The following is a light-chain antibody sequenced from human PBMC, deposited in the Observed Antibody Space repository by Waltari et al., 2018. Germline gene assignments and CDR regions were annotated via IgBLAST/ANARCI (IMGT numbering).Light chain of an antibody. Sequence: QPVLTQPPSASASLGASVTLTCTLSSGSSNYKVDWYQQRPGQGPRFVMRVGTGGIVGSKGDGIPDRFSVLGSGLIRYLTIKNIQEEDESDYHCGADHGSGSNFVYVFGTGTKVTVL. CDR3: GADHGSGSNFVYV. CDR1: SGSSNYK. J-gene: IGLJ1*01. CDR2: VGTGGIVG. V-gene: IGLV9-49*01.